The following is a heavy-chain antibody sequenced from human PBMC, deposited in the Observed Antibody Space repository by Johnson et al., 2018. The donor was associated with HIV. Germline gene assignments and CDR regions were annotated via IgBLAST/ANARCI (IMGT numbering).Heavy chain of an antibody. Sequence: QVQLVESGGGVVQPGRSLRLSCAASGFTFSSYAMHWVRQAPGKGLEWVAVISYDGSNKYYADSVKGRFTISRDNSKNTLFLQMNSLRAEDTAVYYCARDSEEYSGYDSAFDMWGQGTMVTVSS. J-gene: IGHJ3*02. D-gene: IGHD5-12*01. CDR3: ARDSEEYSGYDSAFDM. V-gene: IGHV3-30-3*01. CDR2: ISYDGSNK. CDR1: GFTFSSYA.